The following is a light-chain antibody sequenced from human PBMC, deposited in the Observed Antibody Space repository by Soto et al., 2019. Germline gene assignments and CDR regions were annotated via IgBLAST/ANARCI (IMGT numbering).Light chain of an antibody. CDR3: QHYHGWPIT. Sequence: EIVMTQSPATLSVSPGERATLSCRASQSVNSNYLAWYQQKPGQAPRLLIYGISKRATDIPDRFSGSGSGTEFTLTISSLQSEDFAVYYCQHYHGWPITFGQGTRLEI. V-gene: IGKV3D-15*01. CDR1: QSVNSN. CDR2: GIS. J-gene: IGKJ5*01.